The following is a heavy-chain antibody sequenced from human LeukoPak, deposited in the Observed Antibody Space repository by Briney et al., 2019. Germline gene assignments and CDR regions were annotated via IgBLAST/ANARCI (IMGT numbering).Heavy chain of an antibody. V-gene: IGHV3-43D*03. D-gene: IGHD6-13*01. CDR3: TKGTSSWHEFDY. CDR2: ITWDGGST. CDR1: GFTFDDYA. J-gene: IGHJ4*02. Sequence: GGSLRLSCAASGFTFDDYAMHWVRQAPGKGLEWVSLITWDGGSTYYADSVKGRFTISRDNSKNSLSLQMNNLRAEDAALYYCTKGTSSWHEFDYWGQGTLVTVSS.